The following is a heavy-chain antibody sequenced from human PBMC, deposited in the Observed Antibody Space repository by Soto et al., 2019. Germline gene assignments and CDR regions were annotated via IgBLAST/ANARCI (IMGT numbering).Heavy chain of an antibody. CDR2: ISYDGSNK. Sequence: QVQLVESGGGVVQPGRSLRLSCAASGFTFSSYAMHWVRQAPGKGLEGVAVISYDGSNKYYADSVKGRFTISRDNSKNTLYLPMNSLRAEDTAVYYCARPLWRNDYNWGYFDLWGRGTLVTVSS. D-gene: IGHD4-4*01. J-gene: IGHJ2*01. V-gene: IGHV3-30-3*01. CDR3: ARPLWRNDYNWGYFDL. CDR1: GFTFSSYA.